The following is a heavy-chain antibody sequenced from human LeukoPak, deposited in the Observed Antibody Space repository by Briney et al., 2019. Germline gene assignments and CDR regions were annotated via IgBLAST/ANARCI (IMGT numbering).Heavy chain of an antibody. J-gene: IGHJ4*02. V-gene: IGHV1-2*02. D-gene: IGHD2-2*01. CDR1: GYTFTGYY. Sequence: ASVKVSCKASGYTFTGYYMHWVRQAPGQGLEWMGWINPNSGGTIYAEKFQGRVTMTRDMSISTAYMELSRLRSDDTAVYYCARDEGYCSSASCSAELDYWGQGTLVTVSS. CDR2: INPNSGGT. CDR3: ARDEGYCSSASCSAELDY.